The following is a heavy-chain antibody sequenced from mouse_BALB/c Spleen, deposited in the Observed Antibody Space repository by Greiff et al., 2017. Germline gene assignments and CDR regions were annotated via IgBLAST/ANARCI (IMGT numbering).Heavy chain of an antibody. V-gene: IGHV1-4*02. CDR3: AMVWYPAWFAY. CDR1: GYTFTSYT. CDR2: INPSSGYT. D-gene: IGHD1-1*02. J-gene: IGHJ3*01. Sequence: AAELARPGASVKMSCKASGYTFTSYTMHWVKQRPGQGLEWIGYINPSSGYTEYNQKFKDKTTLTADKSSSTAYMQLSSLTSEDSAVYYCAMVWYPAWFAYWGQGTLVTVSA.